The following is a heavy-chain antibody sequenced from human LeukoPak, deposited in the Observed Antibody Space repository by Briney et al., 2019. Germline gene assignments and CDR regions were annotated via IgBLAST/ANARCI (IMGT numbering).Heavy chain of an antibody. CDR2: ISGSGSVQ. Sequence: GGSLRLSCAASGFAFSSNAMTWVRQAPGKGLEWLSYISGSGSVQYYADSVKGRFTISRDNAKNSLYLQMNSLRGEDTAMYYCARDQGYSSSWYFPTDYYYGMDVWGQGTTVTVSS. J-gene: IGHJ6*02. V-gene: IGHV3-48*01. D-gene: IGHD6-13*01. CDR3: ARDQGYSSSWYFPTDYYYGMDV. CDR1: GFAFSSNA.